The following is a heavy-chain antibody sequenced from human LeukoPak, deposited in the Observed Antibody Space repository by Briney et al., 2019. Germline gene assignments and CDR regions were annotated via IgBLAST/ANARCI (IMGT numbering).Heavy chain of an antibody. CDR3: ARGSRYLGYDFDY. CDR2: IYYSGST. CDR1: GGSISSHY. D-gene: IGHD5-12*01. V-gene: IGHV4-59*11. Sequence: SETLSLTCTVSGGSISSHYWSWIRQPPGKGLEWIGYIYYSGSTNYNPSLKSRVTISVDTSKNQFSLKLSSVTAADTAVYYCARGSRYLGYDFDYWGQGTLVIVSS. J-gene: IGHJ4*02.